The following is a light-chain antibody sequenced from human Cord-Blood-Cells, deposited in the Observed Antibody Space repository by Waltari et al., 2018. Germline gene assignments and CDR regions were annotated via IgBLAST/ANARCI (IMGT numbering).Light chain of an antibody. CDR2: EVS. Sequence: QSALTQPASVSGSPGQSITISCTGTSSDVGRYNLVSWYQQHPGKAPKLMIYEVSKRPSGVSTRFSGSKSGNTACLTISGLQAEDEADYYCCSYAGSSTFVVFGGGTKLTVL. CDR3: CSYAGSSTFVV. V-gene: IGLV2-23*02. CDR1: SSDVGRYNL. J-gene: IGLJ2*01.